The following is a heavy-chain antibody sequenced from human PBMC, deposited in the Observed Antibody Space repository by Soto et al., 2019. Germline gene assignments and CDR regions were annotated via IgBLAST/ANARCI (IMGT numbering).Heavy chain of an antibody. CDR3: ARENSRGGNNYFDY. D-gene: IGHD4-4*01. J-gene: IGHJ4*02. Sequence: PGGSLRLSCAASGSTVSSNYMSWVRQSPGKGLEWVSVIYSGGSTYYADSVKGRFTISRDNSKNTLYLQMNSLRAEDTAVYYCARENSRGGNNYFDYWGQGTLVTVSS. CDR2: IYSGGST. V-gene: IGHV3-53*01. CDR1: GSTVSSNY.